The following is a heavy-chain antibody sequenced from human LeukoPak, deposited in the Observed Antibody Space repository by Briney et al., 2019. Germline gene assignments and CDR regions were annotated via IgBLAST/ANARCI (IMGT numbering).Heavy chain of an antibody. Sequence: SETLSLTCTVSGGSISSYYWSWIRQPPGKGLEWIGYIYYSGSTNYNPSLKSRVTISVDTSKNQFSLKLSSVTAADTAVCYCAGLLLGGYSYGYYGYWGQGTLVTVSS. CDR2: IYYSGST. D-gene: IGHD5-18*01. V-gene: IGHV4-59*01. J-gene: IGHJ4*02. CDR1: GGSISSYY. CDR3: AGLLLGGYSYGYYGY.